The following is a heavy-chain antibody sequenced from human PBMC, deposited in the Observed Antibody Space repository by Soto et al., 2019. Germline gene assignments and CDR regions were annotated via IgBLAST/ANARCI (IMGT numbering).Heavy chain of an antibody. D-gene: IGHD6-13*01. Sequence: GGSLRLSCAASGFTFSSYWMHWVRQAPGKGLVWDSRINSDGSSTSYADSVKGRFTISRDNAKNTLYLQMNSLRAEDTAVYYCATIDSSSWPVGYWGQGTLVTVSS. J-gene: IGHJ4*02. V-gene: IGHV3-74*01. CDR2: INSDGSST. CDR3: ATIDSSSWPVGY. CDR1: GFTFSSYW.